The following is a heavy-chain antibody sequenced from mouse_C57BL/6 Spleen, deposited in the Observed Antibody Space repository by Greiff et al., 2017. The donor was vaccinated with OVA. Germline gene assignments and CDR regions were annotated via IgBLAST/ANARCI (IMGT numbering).Heavy chain of an antibody. CDR3: TPHYYGSSPYYYAMDY. V-gene: IGHV6-6*01. Sequence: EVQLVESGGGLVQPGGSMKLSCAASGFTFSDAWMDWVRQSPEKGLEWVAEIRNKANNHATYYAESVKGRFTISRDDSKSSVYLQMNSLRAEDTGIYYCTPHYYGSSPYYYAMDYWGQGTSVTVSS. D-gene: IGHD1-1*01. CDR2: IRNKANNHAT. J-gene: IGHJ4*01. CDR1: GFTFSDAW.